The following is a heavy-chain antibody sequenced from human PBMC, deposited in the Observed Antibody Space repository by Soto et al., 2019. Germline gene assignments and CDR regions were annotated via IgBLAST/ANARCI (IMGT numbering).Heavy chain of an antibody. CDR2: ISSDGTTT. CDR1: GFTFRKFW. J-gene: IGHJ1*01. CDR3: AIQDCTNDVGLEAAVTVGGALES. Sequence: EVQLVQSGGGLAQPGKSLRLSCAASGFTFRKFWMHWVRQVPGKGPVWVSYISSDGTTTAYADSVKGRFTISRDNAKDTLYLQMDSLRAEDTAVYYCAIQDCTNDVGLEAAVTVGGALESWGQGTLVTVSS. D-gene: IGHD2-8*01. V-gene: IGHV3-74*01.